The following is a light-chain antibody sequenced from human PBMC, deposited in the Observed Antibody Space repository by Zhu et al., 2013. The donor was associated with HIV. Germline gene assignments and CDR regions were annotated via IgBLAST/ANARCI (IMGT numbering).Light chain of an antibody. V-gene: IGLV1-40*01. CDR2: GNI. CDR3: CSYAGRDTFHLV. CDR1: FSNIGAGYD. J-gene: IGLJ2*01. Sequence: QSVLTQPPSVSGAPGQRVTISCTGSFSNIGAGYDVHWYQQLPGTAPKVLIYGNINRPSGVPDRFSGSKSGNTASLTISGLQAEDEGDYFCCSYAGRDTFHLVFGGGTKLTVL.